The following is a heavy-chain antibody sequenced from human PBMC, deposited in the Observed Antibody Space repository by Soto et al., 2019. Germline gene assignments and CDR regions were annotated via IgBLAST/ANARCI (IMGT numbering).Heavy chain of an antibody. CDR1: GYTFTSYA. J-gene: IGHJ6*03. V-gene: IGHV1-3*01. Sequence: QVQLVQSGAGVKKPGASVKVSCKASGYTFTSYAMHWVRQAPGQRLEWMGWINAGNGNTKYSQKFQGRVTITRDTSASTAYMELSSLRSEDTAVYYCARDGGSSWSPYYYYYMDVWGKGTTVTVSS. D-gene: IGHD6-13*01. CDR3: ARDGGSSWSPYYYYYMDV. CDR2: INAGNGNT.